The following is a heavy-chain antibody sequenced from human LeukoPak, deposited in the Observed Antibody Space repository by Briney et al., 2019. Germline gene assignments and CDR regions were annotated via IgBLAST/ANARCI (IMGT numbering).Heavy chain of an antibody. Sequence: ASVKVSCKASGGTFSSYALSWVRQAPGQGLEWMGGIIPIFGTANYAQKFQGRVTITADESTSTAYMELSSLRSEDTAVYYCARDVFTMVRGALGYWGQGTLVTVSS. D-gene: IGHD3-10*01. CDR2: IIPIFGTA. J-gene: IGHJ4*02. CDR3: ARDVFTMVRGALGY. V-gene: IGHV1-69*13. CDR1: GGTFSSYA.